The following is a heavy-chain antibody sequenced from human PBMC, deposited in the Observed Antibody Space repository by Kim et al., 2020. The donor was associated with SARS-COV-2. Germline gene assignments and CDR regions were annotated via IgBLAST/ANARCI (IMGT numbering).Heavy chain of an antibody. D-gene: IGHD4-17*01. CDR3: ASVGAVTTNYYYYYGMDV. CDR2: ISSSGSTI. Sequence: GGSLRLSCAASGFTFSDYYMSWIRQAPGKGLEWVSYISSSGSTIYYADSVKGRFTISRVNAKNSLYLQMNSLRAEDTAVYYCASVGAVTTNYYYYYGMDVWGQGTTVTVSS. J-gene: IGHJ6*02. V-gene: IGHV3-11*01. CDR1: GFTFSDYY.